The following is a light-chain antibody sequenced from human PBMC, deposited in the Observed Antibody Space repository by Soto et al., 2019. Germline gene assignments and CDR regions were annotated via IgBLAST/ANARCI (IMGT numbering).Light chain of an antibody. Sequence: QSVLNQSPSASASLGASVKLTCTLSSGHSNYAIAWHQQQPEKGPRFLMKLNSDGSHSKGDGIPDRFSGSSSGAERYLTISTLQSEDEADYYCQTWVTGIHIFGGGTKVTVL. CDR1: SGHSNYA. CDR3: QTWVTGIHI. CDR2: LNSDGSH. V-gene: IGLV4-69*01. J-gene: IGLJ2*01.